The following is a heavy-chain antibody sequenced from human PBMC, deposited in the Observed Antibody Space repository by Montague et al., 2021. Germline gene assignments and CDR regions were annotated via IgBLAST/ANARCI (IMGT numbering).Heavy chain of an antibody. Sequence: SLRLSCAASGFTFEDYAMHWVRQAPGKGLEWVSGISWNSGSIGYADSVKGRFTISRDNAKNSLYLQMNSLRAEDKALYYCARVRERRYYYYGMDVWGRGTAVTVAS. CDR3: ARVRERRYYYYGMDV. CDR2: ISWNSGSI. V-gene: IGHV3-9*01. D-gene: IGHD1-1*01. CDR1: GFTFEDYA. J-gene: IGHJ6*02.